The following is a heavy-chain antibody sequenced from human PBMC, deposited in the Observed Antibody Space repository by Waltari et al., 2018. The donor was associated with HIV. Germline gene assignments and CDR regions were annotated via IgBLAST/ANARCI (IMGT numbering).Heavy chain of an antibody. CDR2: ISYDGSNK. CDR1: GFTFSSDA. CDR3: ARVLVTAPYYYYGMDV. V-gene: IGHV3-30-3*01. D-gene: IGHD2-21*02. J-gene: IGHJ6*02. Sequence: QVQLVESGGGVVQPGRSLRLSCAASGFTFSSDATHWVRQAPGKGLEWVAVISYDGSNKYYADSVKGRFTISRDNSKNTLYLQMNSLRAEDTAVYYCARVLVTAPYYYYGMDVWGQGTTVTVSS.